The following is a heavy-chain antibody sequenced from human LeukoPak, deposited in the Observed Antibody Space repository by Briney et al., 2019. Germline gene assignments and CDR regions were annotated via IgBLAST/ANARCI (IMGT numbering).Heavy chain of an antibody. CDR2: IYYSGST. CDR1: GGSISSYY. D-gene: IGHD6-13*01. CDR3: ARVRQSLAAAGKVFDY. V-gene: IGHV4-59*01. J-gene: IGHJ4*02. Sequence: SETLSLTCTVSGGSISSYYWSWIRQPPGKGLEWNGYIYYSGSTNYNPSLKSRVTISVDTSKNQFSLKLSSVTAADTAVYYCARVRQSLAAAGKVFDYWGQGTLVTVSS.